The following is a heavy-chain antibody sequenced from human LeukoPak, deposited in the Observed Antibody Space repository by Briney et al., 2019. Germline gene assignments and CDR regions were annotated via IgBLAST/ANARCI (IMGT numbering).Heavy chain of an antibody. CDR3: ATGGVQWLATYFVY. J-gene: IGHJ4*02. CDR2: IKQDGSEK. CDR1: GFTFNSYA. Sequence: GESLRLSCAASGFTFNSYAFNWVRQAPGKGLEWVANIKQDGSEKYYVDSVKGRFTISRDNAKNSLYLQMNSLRAEDTAVYYCATGGVQWLATYFVYWGQGTLVTVSS. V-gene: IGHV3-7*01. D-gene: IGHD6-19*01.